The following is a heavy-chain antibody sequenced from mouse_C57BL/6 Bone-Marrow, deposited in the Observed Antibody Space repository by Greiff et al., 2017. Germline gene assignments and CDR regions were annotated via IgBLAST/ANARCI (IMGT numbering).Heavy chain of an antibody. D-gene: IGHD1-1*01. V-gene: IGHV5-4*01. J-gene: IGHJ2*01. CDR3: ARVGFTTVVLDD. CDR2: ISDGGGYT. CDR1: GFTFSSYA. Sequence: EVQLQESGGGLVKPGGSLKLSCAASGFTFSSYAMSWVRQTPEKRLEWIATISDGGGYTYYPDNVKGRFTISRDNAKNNLYLQMSHLKSEDTAMDYCARVGFTTVVLDDWGQGTTLTVSS.